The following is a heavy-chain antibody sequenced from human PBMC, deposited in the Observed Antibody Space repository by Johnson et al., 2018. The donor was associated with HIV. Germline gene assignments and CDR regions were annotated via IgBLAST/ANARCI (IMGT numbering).Heavy chain of an antibody. CDR2: ISWNSGSI. J-gene: IGHJ3*02. CDR1: GFTFDDYA. D-gene: IGHD3-22*01. V-gene: IGHV3-9*01. CDR3: AKDSDYDTHWSAFDI. Sequence: VQLVESGGGLVQPGRSMRLSCAASGFTFDDYAMHWVRQAPGKGLEWVSGISWNSGSIGYADSVKGRFTISRDNAKNSLYLQMNSLRAEDTALYYCAKDSDYDTHWSAFDIWGQGTMVTVSS.